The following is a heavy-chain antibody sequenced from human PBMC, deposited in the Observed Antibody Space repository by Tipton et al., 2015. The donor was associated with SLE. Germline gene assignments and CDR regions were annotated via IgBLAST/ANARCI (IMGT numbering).Heavy chain of an antibody. CDR3: ARDFWSGNSHFFDL. J-gene: IGHJ5*02. Sequence: TLSLTCTVSGGSISSGSYYWSWIRQSPGKGLEWIGYIYTSGSTNYNPSLKSRVTISVDTSKNQYSLRLTSVTAADTAVYYCARDFWSGNSHFFDLWGQGTLVTVSS. CDR1: GGSISSGSYY. D-gene: IGHD3-3*01. V-gene: IGHV4-61*09. CDR2: IYTSGST.